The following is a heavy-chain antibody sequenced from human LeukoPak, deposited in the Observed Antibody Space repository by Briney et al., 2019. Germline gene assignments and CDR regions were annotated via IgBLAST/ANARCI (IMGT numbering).Heavy chain of an antibody. CDR3: AREGGYCSGGSCSNWFDP. CDR1: GYTFTGYY. Sequence: GASVKVSCKASGYTFTGYYMHWVRQAPGQGLEWMGWINPNSGGTNYAQKFQGRVTMTRDTSISTAYMELSRLRSDDTAVYYCAREGGYCSGGSCSNWFDPWGQGTLVTVSS. V-gene: IGHV1-2*02. J-gene: IGHJ5*02. CDR2: INPNSGGT. D-gene: IGHD2-15*01.